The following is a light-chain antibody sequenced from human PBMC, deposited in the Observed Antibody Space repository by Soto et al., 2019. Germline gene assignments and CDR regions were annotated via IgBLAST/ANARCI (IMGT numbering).Light chain of an antibody. CDR2: AAS. J-gene: IGKJ2*01. V-gene: IGKV1-39*01. CDR3: LQSYSIPYT. Sequence: DIQMTQSPSSLSASVGDRVTITCRASQSISSYLNWYQQKPGKAPKLLIYAASSLQSGVPSRFSGSGSGTDFTLTISSLQPEDFGTYYCLQSYSIPYTFGQGTKLEIK. CDR1: QSISSY.